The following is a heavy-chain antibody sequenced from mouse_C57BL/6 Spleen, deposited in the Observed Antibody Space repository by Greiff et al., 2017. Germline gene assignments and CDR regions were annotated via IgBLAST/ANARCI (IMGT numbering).Heavy chain of an antibody. Sequence: EVKVVESGGGLVKPGGSLKLSCAASGFTFSSYTMSWVRQTPEKRLEWVATISGGGGNTYYPDSVKGRFTISRDNAKNTLYLQMSSLRSEDTALYYCAREDYYGSRDFDYWGQGTTLTVSS. CDR3: AREDYYGSRDFDY. CDR2: ISGGGGNT. D-gene: IGHD1-1*01. V-gene: IGHV5-9*01. J-gene: IGHJ2*01. CDR1: GFTFSSYT.